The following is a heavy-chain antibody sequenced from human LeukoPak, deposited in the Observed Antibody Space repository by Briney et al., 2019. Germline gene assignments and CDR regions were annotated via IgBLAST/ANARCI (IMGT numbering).Heavy chain of an antibody. Sequence: GGSLRLSCAASGFTFDDYGMSWVRQAPGKGLEWVSGINWNGGSTGYADSVKGRFTISRDNAKNSLYLQMSSLRADDTAVYYCARDRLLYYYDSGPTGHFQHWGQGTLVTV. CDR3: ARDRLLYYYDSGPTGHFQH. V-gene: IGHV3-20*04. J-gene: IGHJ1*01. CDR2: INWNGGST. CDR1: GFTFDDYG. D-gene: IGHD3-22*01.